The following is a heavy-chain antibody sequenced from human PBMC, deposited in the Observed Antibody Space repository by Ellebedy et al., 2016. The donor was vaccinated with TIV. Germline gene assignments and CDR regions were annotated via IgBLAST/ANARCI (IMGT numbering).Heavy chain of an antibody. CDR2: IIPILGIA. J-gene: IGHJ5*02. CDR3: ATEWYNSAEGWFDT. Sequence: AASVKVSCKASGGTFSSYAISWVRQAPGQGLEWMGRIIPILGIANYAQKFQGRVTITADKSTSTAYMELSSLRSEDTAVYYCATEWYNSAEGWFDTWGQGTLVTVSS. D-gene: IGHD1-20*01. V-gene: IGHV1-69*04. CDR1: GGTFSSYA.